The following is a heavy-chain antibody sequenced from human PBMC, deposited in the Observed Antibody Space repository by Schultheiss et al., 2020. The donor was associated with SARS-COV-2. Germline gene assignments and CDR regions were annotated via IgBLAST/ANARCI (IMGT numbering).Heavy chain of an antibody. V-gene: IGHV1-69*13. J-gene: IGHJ6*02. Sequence: SVKVSCKASGYTFTRYSITWVRQAPGQGLEWMGGIIPIFGTANYAQKFQGRVTITADESTSTAYMELSSLRSEDTAVYYCANPAKGPQYNWNSPYYYYGMDVWGQGTTVTVSS. CDR2: IIPIFGTA. CDR1: GYTFTRYS. D-gene: IGHD1-7*01. CDR3: ANPAKGPQYNWNSPYYYYGMDV.